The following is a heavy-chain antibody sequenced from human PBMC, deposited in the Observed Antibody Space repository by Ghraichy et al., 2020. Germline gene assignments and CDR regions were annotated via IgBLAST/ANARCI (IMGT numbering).Heavy chain of an antibody. CDR1: GGTFSSYA. CDR2: IIPIFGTA. J-gene: IGHJ6*03. D-gene: IGHD2-21*02. CDR3: ARDALGGGDDYYYMDV. Sequence: SVKVSCKASGGTFSSYAISWVRQAPGQGLEWMGGIIPIFGTANYAQKFQGRVTITADGSTSTAYMELSSLRSEDTAVYYCARDALGGGDDYYYMDVWGKGTTVTVSS. V-gene: IGHV1-69*13.